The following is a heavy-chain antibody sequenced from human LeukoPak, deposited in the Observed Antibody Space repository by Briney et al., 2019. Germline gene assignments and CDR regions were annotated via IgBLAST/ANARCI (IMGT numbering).Heavy chain of an antibody. J-gene: IGHJ3*02. V-gene: IGHV4-59*01. CDR1: GGSISTYY. CDR3: ARHNWNEFDI. D-gene: IGHD1-20*01. CDR2: IFYTGST. Sequence: SETLSLTCTVSGGSISTYYWSWIRQPPGKGLEWLGYIFYTGSTNYSPSLKSRVTMSIDTSKNQFSLKLSSVTAANTAVYYCARHNWNEFDIWGQGTMVTVSS.